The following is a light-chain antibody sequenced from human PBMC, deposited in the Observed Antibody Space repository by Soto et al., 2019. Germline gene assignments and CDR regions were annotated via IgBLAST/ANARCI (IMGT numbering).Light chain of an antibody. CDR2: DGS. CDR1: QSVGSY. J-gene: IGKJ1*01. Sequence: EIVLTQSPATLSLSPGERATLSCRASQSVGSYLAWYQQKPREAPTLLIYDGSNRASGIPARFSGSGSGTEFTLTISSLQPDDFATYYCQHHYSYWTFGQGTKVDIK. V-gene: IGKV3-11*01. CDR3: QHHYSYWT.